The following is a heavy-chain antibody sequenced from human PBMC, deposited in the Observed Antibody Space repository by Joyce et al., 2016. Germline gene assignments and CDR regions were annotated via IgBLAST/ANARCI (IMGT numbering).Heavy chain of an antibody. V-gene: IGHV3-7*01. Sequence: EVQLVESGGRLVQPGGSLRLSCAASGFMFSSYWMIWVRQAPGKGLEWVANINQDGSEKNYVDSLNGRFTISRDNAKKSLYLQMNSLRAEDTAVYYCAREARMQLTYYYFGLDVWGQGTTVVVSS. CDR1: GFMFSSYW. CDR3: AREARMQLTYYYFGLDV. CDR2: INQDGSEK. D-gene: IGHD5-18*01. J-gene: IGHJ6*02.